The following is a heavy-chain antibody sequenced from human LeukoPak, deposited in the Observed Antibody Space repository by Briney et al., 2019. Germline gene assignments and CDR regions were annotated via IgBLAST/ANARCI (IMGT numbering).Heavy chain of an antibody. CDR2: IKQDGSEK. D-gene: IGHD2-21*01. V-gene: IGHV3-7*01. Sequence: GGSLRLSCAASGFTFSSYWMSWVRQAPGKGLEWVANIKQDGSEKYYVDSVKGRFTISRDNAKNSLYLQMNSLRAEDTAVNYCARATASNWFDPWGQGTLVTVSS. CDR1: GFTFSSYW. CDR3: ARATASNWFDP. J-gene: IGHJ5*02.